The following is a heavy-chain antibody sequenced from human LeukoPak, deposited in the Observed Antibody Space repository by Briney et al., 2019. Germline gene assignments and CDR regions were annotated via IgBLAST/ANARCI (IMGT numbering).Heavy chain of an antibody. CDR3: ARDECSSTSCYAFDI. D-gene: IGHD2-2*01. V-gene: IGHV1-69*13. Sequence: ASVKVSCKASGGTFSSYAISWVRQATGQGLEWMGGIIPIFGTANYAQKFQGRVTITADESTSTAYMELSSLRSEDTAVYYCARDECSSTSCYAFDIWGQGTMVAVSS. CDR2: IIPIFGTA. J-gene: IGHJ3*02. CDR1: GGTFSSYA.